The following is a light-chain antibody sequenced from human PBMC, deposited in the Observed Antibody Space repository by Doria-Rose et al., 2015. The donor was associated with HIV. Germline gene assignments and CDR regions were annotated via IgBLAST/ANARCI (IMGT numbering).Light chain of an antibody. Sequence: PPSVSVAPGQTARVTCGGDNIGTKSEHWYQQSPAQAPVVVVYDDGDRPSGIPERFSGSNSGNTATLTISRVEAGDEADYYCQVWDSSSDRYVFGTGTKVTVL. CDR3: QVWDSSSDRYV. CDR2: DDG. J-gene: IGLJ1*01. CDR1: NIGTKS. V-gene: IGLV3-21*02.